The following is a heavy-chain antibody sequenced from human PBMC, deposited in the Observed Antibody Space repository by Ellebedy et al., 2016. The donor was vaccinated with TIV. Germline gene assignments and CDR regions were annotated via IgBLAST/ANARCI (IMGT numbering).Heavy chain of an antibody. Sequence: GESLKISCEASGFTFSTFWMNWVRQAPGKGLEWVANIKQDGTDQNYVDSVRGRFTISRDNTKNSLFLHMSSLRAEDTAVYYCARDRRIMLLGVISHYGLDVWGQGTTVTVSS. CDR1: GFTFSTFW. CDR3: ARDRRIMLLGVISHYGLDV. D-gene: IGHD3-3*01. V-gene: IGHV3-7*03. CDR2: IKQDGTDQ. J-gene: IGHJ6*02.